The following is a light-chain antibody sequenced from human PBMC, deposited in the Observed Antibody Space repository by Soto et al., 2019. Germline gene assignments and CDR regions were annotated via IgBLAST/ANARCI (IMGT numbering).Light chain of an antibody. CDR3: QQSYTTPRT. J-gene: IGKJ2*01. Sequence: DIHMTQSPSSLSASVGDRVPITCRASLRISRDLNWYQQKPGKAPKVLIFGASSLQSGVPSRFSGRGSGTDFTLTISSLQPEDCATYYCQQSYTTPRTFGQGTKLEI. CDR2: GAS. CDR1: LRISRD. V-gene: IGKV1-39*01.